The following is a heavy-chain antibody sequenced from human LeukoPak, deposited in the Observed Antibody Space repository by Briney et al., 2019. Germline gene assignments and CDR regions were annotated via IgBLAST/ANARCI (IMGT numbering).Heavy chain of an antibody. J-gene: IGHJ4*02. CDR3: ARGPGWVGNSYGKD. D-gene: IGHD5-18*01. CDR1: GYTFTSYD. V-gene: IGHV1-8*01. CDR2: MNPNSGNT. Sequence: ASVKVSCKASGYTFTSYDINWVRQATGQGLEWMGWMNPNSGNTGYAQKFQGRVTMTRNTSISTAYMELSSLRSEDTAAYYCARGPGWVGNSYGKDWGQGTLVTVSS.